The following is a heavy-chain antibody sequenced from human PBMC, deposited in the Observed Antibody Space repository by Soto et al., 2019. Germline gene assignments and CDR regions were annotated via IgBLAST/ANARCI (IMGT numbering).Heavy chain of an antibody. J-gene: IGHJ5*02. CDR3: ARQTRAPES. D-gene: IGHD3-10*01. V-gene: IGHV3-7*03. CDR2: IKQDGSDK. Sequence: EVQLVESGGGLVQPGGSLRLSCTASGFTFSSYWMTWVRQAPGKGLECVANIKQDGSDKYYVDSVKGRFTISRDNARNSLYLQMNSLRAEDTAIYYCARQTRAPESWGQVTLVTVSS. CDR1: GFTFSSYW.